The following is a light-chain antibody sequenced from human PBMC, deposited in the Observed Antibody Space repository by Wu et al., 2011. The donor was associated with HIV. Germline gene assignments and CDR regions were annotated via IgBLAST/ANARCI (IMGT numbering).Light chain of an antibody. CDR2: DAS. V-gene: IGKV3-11*01. CDR3: QQCNNLPLT. J-gene: IGKJ5*01. Sequence: ATLSCRANQSISNYLAWYQQKPGQSPRLLIYDASNRATDIPARFSGTGSATDFTLTISSLEPEDFAVYYCQQCNNLPLTFGQGTRLEIK. CDR1: QSISNY.